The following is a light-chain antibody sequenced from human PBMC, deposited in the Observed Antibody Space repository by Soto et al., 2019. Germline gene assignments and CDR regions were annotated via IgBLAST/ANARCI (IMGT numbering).Light chain of an antibody. CDR3: MIWHSRAVV. Sequence: QLVLTQPSSLAASPGASASLTCTLRSGLNVGSYRIYWYQQKPGSPPQYLLRYKSDSSSHQGSGVPSRFSGSKDASTNAGILVISGLQSEDEADYYCMIWHSRAVVFGGGTQLTVL. CDR1: SGLNVGSYR. J-gene: IGLJ2*01. CDR2: YKSDSSS. V-gene: IGLV5-45*03.